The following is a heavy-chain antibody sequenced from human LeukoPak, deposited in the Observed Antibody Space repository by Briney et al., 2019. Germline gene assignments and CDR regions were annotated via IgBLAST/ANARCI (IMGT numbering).Heavy chain of an antibody. J-gene: IGHJ6*03. D-gene: IGHD4-11*01. V-gene: IGHV4-4*07. Sequence: PSETLSLTCTVSGGSIRSYWSWIRQPAGKGLEWIGRIYCSGSTDYNPSLKSRVTMSIDTSKNQFSLNLISVTAADTAVYYCARTTEGGYSNGYFYYYYMDVWGKGTTVTISS. CDR3: ARTTEGGYSNGYFYYYYMDV. CDR2: IYCSGST. CDR1: GGSIRSY.